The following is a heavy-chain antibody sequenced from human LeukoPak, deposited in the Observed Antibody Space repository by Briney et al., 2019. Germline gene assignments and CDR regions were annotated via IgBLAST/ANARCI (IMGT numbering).Heavy chain of an antibody. J-gene: IGHJ3*01. V-gene: IGHV3-23*01. CDR1: GFTFSRYA. CDR3: EKDKPPRIAVALGEAFDG. Sequence: GGSLRLSCAPSGFTFSRYATSWVRQAPGKGGEWVSAISGSGCSTYYADSRKGPFTISRDNCKNTLYLQMNRLRAEETAVYVCEKDKPPRIAVALGEAFDGGSQRTMATV. D-gene: IGHD6-19*01. CDR2: ISGSGCST.